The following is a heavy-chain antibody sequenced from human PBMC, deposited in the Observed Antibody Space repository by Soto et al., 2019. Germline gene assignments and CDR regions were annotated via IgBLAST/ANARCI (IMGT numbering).Heavy chain of an antibody. D-gene: IGHD1-26*01. Sequence: QVQLVQSGAEVKKPGASVKVSCKASGYTFTSYGISWVRQAPGQGLEWMGWISAYNGNTNYAQKLQGRVTMTTDTSTSRAYTELRSLRSDDRAVYYCARGLSGSYSDAFDIWVQGRMVTVSS. V-gene: IGHV1-18*01. CDR2: ISAYNGNT. CDR3: ARGLSGSYSDAFDI. CDR1: GYTFTSYG. J-gene: IGHJ3*02.